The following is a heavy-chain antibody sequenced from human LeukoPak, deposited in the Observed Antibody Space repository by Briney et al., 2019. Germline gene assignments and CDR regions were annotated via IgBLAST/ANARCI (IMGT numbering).Heavy chain of an antibody. J-gene: IGHJ5*02. V-gene: IGHV3-7*01. D-gene: IGHD6-6*01. CDR1: GFTFSSYS. CDR3: ARDRPHNWFDP. Sequence: GGSLRLSCAASGFTFSSYSMNWVRQAPGKGLEWVASIKQDGSEKYYVDSVKGRFTISRDNAKNLLYLQMNSLRAEDTAVYYCARDRPHNWFDPWGQGTLVTVSS. CDR2: IKQDGSEK.